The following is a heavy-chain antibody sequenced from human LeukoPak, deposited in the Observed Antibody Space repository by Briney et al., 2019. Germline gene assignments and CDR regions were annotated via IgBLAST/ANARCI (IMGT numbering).Heavy chain of an antibody. CDR3: ARGDDSSGNFDY. CDR2: IYYSGST. CDR1: GGSISSGDYY. Sequence: PSETLSLTCTVSGGSISSGDYYWSWIRQPPGKGLEWIGYIYYSGSTYYNPSLKSRVTISVDTSKSQFSLKLSSVTAADTAVYYCARGDDSSGNFDYWGQGTLVTVSS. V-gene: IGHV4-30-4*08. J-gene: IGHJ4*02. D-gene: IGHD3-22*01.